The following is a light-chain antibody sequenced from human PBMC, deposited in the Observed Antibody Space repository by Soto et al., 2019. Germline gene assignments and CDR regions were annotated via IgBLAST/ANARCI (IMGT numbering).Light chain of an antibody. J-gene: IGKJ4*01. Sequence: EIVLTQSPGTLSLSPGERVTLSCRASQSVSSNYLAWYQQKPGQALRLLIYDVSKRATGIPARFSGSGSETDFTLTISSLEPGDFAVYYCHQRSNWPLTFGGGTKLEIK. CDR3: HQRSNWPLT. CDR1: QSVSSNY. V-gene: IGKV3D-20*02. CDR2: DVS.